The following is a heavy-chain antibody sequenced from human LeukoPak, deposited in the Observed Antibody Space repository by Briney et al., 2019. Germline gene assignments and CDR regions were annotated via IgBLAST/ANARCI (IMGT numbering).Heavy chain of an antibody. D-gene: IGHD3-10*01. V-gene: IGHV4-59*01. Sequence: KPSETLSLTCTVSGGSISSYYWSWIRQPPGKGLEWIGYIYYSGSTNYNPSLKSRVTISVDTSKNQFSLKLSSVTAADTAVYYCARDQRPWGGAPSMDVWGQGTTVTVSS. J-gene: IGHJ6*02. CDR1: GGSISSYY. CDR3: ARDQRPWGGAPSMDV. CDR2: IYYSGST.